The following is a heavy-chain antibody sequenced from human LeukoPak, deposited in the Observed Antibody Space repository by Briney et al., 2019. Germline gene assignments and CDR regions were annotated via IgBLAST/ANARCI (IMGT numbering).Heavy chain of an antibody. CDR1: GYTFTGYD. CDR3: AREGVGAVAGTVDGMDV. CDR2: MNPNSGNT. Sequence: ASVKVSCKASGYTFTGYDINWVRQASGQGLEWMGWMNPNSGNTGYAQKFQGRVTMTRNTAINTAYMELSGLRSEDTAVYYCAREGVGAVAGTVDGMDVWGQGTTVTVSS. J-gene: IGHJ6*02. D-gene: IGHD6-19*01. V-gene: IGHV1-8*01.